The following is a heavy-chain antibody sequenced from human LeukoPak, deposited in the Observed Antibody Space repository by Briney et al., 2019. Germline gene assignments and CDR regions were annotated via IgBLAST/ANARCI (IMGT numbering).Heavy chain of an antibody. CDR2: ISPSGGMT. CDR1: GFTFSSYA. CDR3: AKEPSHSSGYWDS. J-gene: IGHJ4*02. Sequence: PGRSLRLSCAASGFTFSSYAMHWVRQAPGKGLEWVSVISPSGGMTYYVDSVKGRFTVSRDNSKNTVYLQMNSLRVEDTALYYCAKEPSHSSGYWDSWGQGTLVTVSS. V-gene: IGHV3-23*01. D-gene: IGHD3-22*01.